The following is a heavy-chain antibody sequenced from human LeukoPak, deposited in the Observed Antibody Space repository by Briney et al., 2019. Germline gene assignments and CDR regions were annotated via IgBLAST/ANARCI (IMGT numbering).Heavy chain of an antibody. Sequence: SSETLSLTCTVSGGSISSYYWSWIRQPPGKGLEWIGYMYYSGSTNYNPSLKSRVTISVDTSKNQFSLKLSSVTAADTAIYYCARNYDSSGYTTFGYWGQGTLVTVTS. V-gene: IGHV4-59*01. CDR2: MYYSGST. J-gene: IGHJ4*02. CDR1: GGSISSYY. D-gene: IGHD3-22*01. CDR3: ARNYDSSGYTTFGY.